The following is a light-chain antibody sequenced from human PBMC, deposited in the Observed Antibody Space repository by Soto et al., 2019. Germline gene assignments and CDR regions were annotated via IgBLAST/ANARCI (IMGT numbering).Light chain of an antibody. J-gene: IGKJ5*01. CDR3: QQRSNWPPT. V-gene: IGKV3-11*01. Sequence: EIVMTQSPATLSVSPGERATLSCRASQSVGSSLAWYQQKRGQAPRLLIHGASNRATGIPARFSGSGSGTDFTLTISSLEPEDFAVYYCQQRSNWPPTFGQGTRLEIK. CDR1: QSVGSS. CDR2: GAS.